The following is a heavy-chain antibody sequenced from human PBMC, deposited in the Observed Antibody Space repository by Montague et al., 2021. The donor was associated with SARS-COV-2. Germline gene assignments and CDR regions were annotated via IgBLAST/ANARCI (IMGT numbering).Heavy chain of an antibody. CDR2: SYYSGTT. V-gene: IGHV4-59*08. J-gene: IGHJ4*02. CDR3: ARRVPWQWRIDY. CDR1: GDSISSYY. D-gene: IGHD6-19*01. Sequence: SETLSLTCTVSGDSISSYYWSWIRQPPGKGLEWVGYSYYSGTTSYNPSLKSRVTISVDTSKSQFSLKLSSVTAADTAVYYCARRVPWQWRIDYRGQGTLVIVS.